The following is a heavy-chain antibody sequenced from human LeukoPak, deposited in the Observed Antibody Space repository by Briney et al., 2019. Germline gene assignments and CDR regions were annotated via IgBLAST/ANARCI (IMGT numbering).Heavy chain of an antibody. J-gene: IGHJ4*02. V-gene: IGHV1-2*02. CDR3: ARVGIAAAGTVPFDY. CDR2: INPNSGGT. CDR1: GYTLTGYY. D-gene: IGHD6-13*01. Sequence: ASVKVSCKASGYTLTGYYMHWVRQAPGQGLEWMGWINPNSGGTNYAQKFQGRVTMTRDTSISTAYMELSRLRSEDTAVYYCARVGIAAAGTVPFDYWGLGTLVTVSS.